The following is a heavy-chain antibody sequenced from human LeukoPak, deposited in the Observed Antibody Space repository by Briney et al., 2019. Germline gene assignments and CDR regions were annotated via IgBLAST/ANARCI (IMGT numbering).Heavy chain of an antibody. D-gene: IGHD3-16*02. CDR2: IDPTSFYR. Sequence: GGSLRLSCEASGLTFNTYTMNWVRQAPGKGLEWVSSIDPTSFYRHYADSVKGRFTISRDNAKSSLFLQMNSLGVEDAAIYYCARSPPVTGGVITFYDYWGLGTLVTVSS. CDR3: ARSPPVTGGVITFYDY. V-gene: IGHV3-21*01. J-gene: IGHJ4*02. CDR1: GLTFNTYT.